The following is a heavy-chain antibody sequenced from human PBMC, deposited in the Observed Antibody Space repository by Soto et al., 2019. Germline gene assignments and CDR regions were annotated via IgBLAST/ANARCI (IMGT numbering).Heavy chain of an antibody. V-gene: IGHV3-23*01. D-gene: IGHD3-22*01. CDR2: ISGSGGST. CDR1: GFTFSSYA. Sequence: PGGSLRLSCAASGFTFSSYAMSWVRQAPGRGLEWVSAISGSGGSTYYADSVKGRFTISRDNSKNTLYLQMNSLRAEDTAVYYCAKVHPVLITDKNAFDIWGQGTMVTVS. J-gene: IGHJ3*02. CDR3: AKVHPVLITDKNAFDI.